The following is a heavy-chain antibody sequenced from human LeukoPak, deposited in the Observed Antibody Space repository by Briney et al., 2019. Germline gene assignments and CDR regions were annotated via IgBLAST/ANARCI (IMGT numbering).Heavy chain of an antibody. CDR1: GGTFSSYA. Sequence: ASVKVSCKASGGTFSSYAISWVRQAPGQGLEWMGGIIPIFGTANYAQKFQGRVTITADESTSTAYMELSSLRSEDTAVYYCASGYYDILTGYPPPPPFDYWGQGTLVTVSS. D-gene: IGHD3-9*01. V-gene: IGHV1-69*13. CDR2: IIPIFGTA. CDR3: ASGYYDILTGYPPPPPFDY. J-gene: IGHJ4*02.